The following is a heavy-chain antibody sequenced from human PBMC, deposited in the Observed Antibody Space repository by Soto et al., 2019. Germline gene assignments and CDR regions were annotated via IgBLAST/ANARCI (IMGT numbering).Heavy chain of an antibody. J-gene: IGHJ5*02. CDR1: GFTFSSYG. D-gene: IGHD6-19*01. Sequence: PGGSLRLSCAASGFTFSSYGMHWVRQAPGKGLEWVAVIWYDGSNKYYADSVKGRLTISRDNSKNTLYLQMNSLRAEDTAVYYCARDQSSGWQNWFDPWGQGTLVTVSS. V-gene: IGHV3-33*01. CDR2: IWYDGSNK. CDR3: ARDQSSGWQNWFDP.